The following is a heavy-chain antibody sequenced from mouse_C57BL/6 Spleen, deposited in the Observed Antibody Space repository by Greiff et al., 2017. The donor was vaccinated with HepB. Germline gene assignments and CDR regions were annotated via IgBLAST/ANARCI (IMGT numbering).Heavy chain of an antibody. Sequence: VQLQQSGPELVKPGASVKISCKASGYAFSSSWMNWVKQRPGKGLEWIGRIYPGDGDTNYNGKFKGKATLTADKSSSTAYMQLSSLTSEDSAVYFCARANYSGNNSRGFAYWGQGTLLTVSA. CDR2: IYPGDGDT. CDR3: ARANYSGNNSRGFAY. J-gene: IGHJ3*01. V-gene: IGHV1-82*01. D-gene: IGHD1-1*01. CDR1: GYAFSSSW.